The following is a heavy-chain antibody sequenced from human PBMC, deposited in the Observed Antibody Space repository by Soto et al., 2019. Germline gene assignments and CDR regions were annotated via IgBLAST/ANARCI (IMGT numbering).Heavy chain of an antibody. CDR1: GGTFSTYT. CDR2: IIPIFGTP. V-gene: IGHV1-69*06. J-gene: IGHJ5*02. CDR3: ARGLECRGHCLDKPTWFAP. Sequence: GASVKVSCKASGGTFSTYTFSWVRQAPGQGLEWMGRIIPIFGTPYYAQKFQGRVTITADKSTSTVYMELSSLRSDDTAVYFCARGLECRGHCLDKPTWFAPWGQGTLVTVSS. D-gene: IGHD2-15*01.